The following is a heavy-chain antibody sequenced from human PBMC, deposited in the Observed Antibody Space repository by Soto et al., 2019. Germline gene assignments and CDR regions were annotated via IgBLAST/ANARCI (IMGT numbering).Heavy chain of an antibody. CDR1: GLSLSTSKVG. CDR2: IYWDDDK. V-gene: IGHV2-5*02. CDR3: AHSLIGYYYDSSGSNWFDP. J-gene: IGHJ5*02. D-gene: IGHD3-22*01. Sequence: TGPTLVNATQTLTLTCTFSGLSLSTSKVGVGWIRQPPGKALEWLALIYWDDDKRYSPSLKSRLTITKDTSKNQVVLTMTNMDPVDTATYYCAHSLIGYYYDSSGSNWFDPWGQGTLVTVSS.